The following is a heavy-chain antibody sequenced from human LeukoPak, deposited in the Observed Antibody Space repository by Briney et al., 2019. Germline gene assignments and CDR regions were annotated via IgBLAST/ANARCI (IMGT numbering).Heavy chain of an antibody. D-gene: IGHD3-22*01. CDR1: GFTSSSYA. CDR2: ISGSGGST. V-gene: IGHV3-23*01. CDR3: AKVGYYYDSSGYKTHY. J-gene: IGHJ4*02. Sequence: GGSLRLSCAASGFTSSSYAMSWVRQAPGKGLEWVSAISGSGGSTYYADSVKGRFTISRDNSKNTLYLQMNSLRAEDTAVYYCAKVGYYYDSSGYKTHYWGQGTPVTVSA.